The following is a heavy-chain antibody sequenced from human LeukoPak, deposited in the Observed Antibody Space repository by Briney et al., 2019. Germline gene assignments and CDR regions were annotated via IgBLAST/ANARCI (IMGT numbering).Heavy chain of an antibody. Sequence: GGSLRLSCAASGFPFSSYWMHGVRQAPGKGLVGVSRFNSDGSSTSYADSVKGRFTISRDNAKNSLYLQMNSLRAEDTAVYYCARDKERGYSSSWYGDYWGQGTLVTVSS. V-gene: IGHV3-74*01. D-gene: IGHD6-13*01. CDR3: ARDKERGYSSSWYGDY. J-gene: IGHJ4*02. CDR2: FNSDGSST. CDR1: GFPFSSYW.